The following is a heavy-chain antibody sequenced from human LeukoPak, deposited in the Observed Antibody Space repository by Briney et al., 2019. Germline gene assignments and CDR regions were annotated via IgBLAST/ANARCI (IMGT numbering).Heavy chain of an antibody. CDR2: ISYDGSNK. D-gene: IGHD2-15*01. Sequence: GGSLRLSCAASGFTFSSYAIHWVRQAPGKGLEWVAVISYDGSNKYYVDSVKGRFTISRDNSKNTLYLQMNNLRAEDTAVYYCARADLGSCSGGSCYGHYWGQGTLVTVSS. CDR1: GFTFSSYA. V-gene: IGHV3-30-3*01. J-gene: IGHJ4*02. CDR3: ARADLGSCSGGSCYGHY.